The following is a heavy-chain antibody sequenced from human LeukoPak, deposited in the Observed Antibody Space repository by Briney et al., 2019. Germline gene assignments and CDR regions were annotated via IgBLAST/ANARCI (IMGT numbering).Heavy chain of an antibody. CDR2: ISSSGSTI. Sequence: GGSLRLSCAASGFTFSTYAMSWVRQAPGKGLEWVSYISSSGSTIYYADSVKGRFTTSRDNAKNSLYLQMNSLRAEDTAVYYCARDGTYYYENWGQGTLVTVSS. D-gene: IGHD1-1*01. CDR1: GFTFSTYA. CDR3: ARDGTYYYEN. V-gene: IGHV3-48*03. J-gene: IGHJ4*02.